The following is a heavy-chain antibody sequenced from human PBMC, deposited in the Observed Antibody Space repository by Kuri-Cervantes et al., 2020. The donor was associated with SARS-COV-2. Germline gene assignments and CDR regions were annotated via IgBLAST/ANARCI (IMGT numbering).Heavy chain of an antibody. J-gene: IGHJ5*02. D-gene: IGHD3-3*01. CDR1: GFTFSSYA. CDR2: ISYDGRNK. V-gene: IGHV3-30*04. CDR3: ARQMMSSVTIFGVVITRNWFDP. Sequence: GESLQISCAASGFTFSSYAMHWVRQAPGKGLEWAAVISYDGRNKYYADSVKGRFTISRDNSKNTLYLQMNSLRAEDTAVYYCARQMMSSVTIFGVVITRNWFDPWGQGTLVTVSS.